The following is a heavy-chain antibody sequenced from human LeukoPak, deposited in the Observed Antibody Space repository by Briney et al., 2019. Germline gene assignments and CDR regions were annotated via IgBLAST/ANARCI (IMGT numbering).Heavy chain of an antibody. Sequence: SETLSPTCTVSGGSISSYHWGWVRQPPGKGLEWIGYILTSGSTNYNPSLKNRLTISVDTSKNQFTLRVNSVTAADTAVYYCARVRVSGSYLYYFDSWGQGNLVTVSS. CDR3: ARVRVSGSYLYYFDS. D-gene: IGHD1-26*01. CDR1: GGSISSYH. CDR2: ILTSGST. J-gene: IGHJ4*02. V-gene: IGHV4-4*09.